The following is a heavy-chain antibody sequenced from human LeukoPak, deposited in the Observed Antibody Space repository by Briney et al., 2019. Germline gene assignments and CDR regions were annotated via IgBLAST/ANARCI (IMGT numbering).Heavy chain of an antibody. CDR1: GGTFSSYA. D-gene: IGHD1-20*01. J-gene: IGHJ4*02. Sequence: SVKVSCKASGGTFSSYAISWVRQAPGQGLELMGGIIPIFGTANYAQKFQGRVTITTDESTSTAYMELSSLRSEDTAVYYCARDRSGGITGTPYYFDYWGQGTLVTVSS. CDR2: IIPIFGTA. CDR3: ARDRSGGITGTPYYFDY. V-gene: IGHV1-69*05.